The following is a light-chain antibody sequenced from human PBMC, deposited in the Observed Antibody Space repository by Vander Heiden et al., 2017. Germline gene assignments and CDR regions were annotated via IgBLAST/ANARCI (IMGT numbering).Light chain of an antibody. J-gene: IGKJ2*01. CDR2: LGS. CDR1: HSLLHRSGYNH. Sequence: DIVMTQSPLSLPVSPGQPASISCRSSHSLLHRSGYNHVDSYLQNRGQSPQLLIYLGSNRASAVPDRLSGRGSGTDFTLKISIVDAEDVRVYYSRRALQTMYTFGQGTKVEIK. V-gene: IGKV2-28*01. CDR3: RRALQTMYT.